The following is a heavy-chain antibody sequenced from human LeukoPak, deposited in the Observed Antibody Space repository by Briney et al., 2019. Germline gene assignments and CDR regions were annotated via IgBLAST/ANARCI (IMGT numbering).Heavy chain of an antibody. V-gene: IGHV3-30-3*01. CDR3: VRRGSYYVDY. CDR2: ISYDGSNK. CDR1: GFTFSSYA. D-gene: IGHD1-26*01. J-gene: IGHJ4*02. Sequence: PRGSLRLSCAASGFTFSSYAMHWVRQAPGKGLEWVAVISYDGSNKYYADSVKGRFTISRDNSKNTLYLQMNSLRAEDTAVYYCVRRGSYYVDYWGQGTLVTVSS.